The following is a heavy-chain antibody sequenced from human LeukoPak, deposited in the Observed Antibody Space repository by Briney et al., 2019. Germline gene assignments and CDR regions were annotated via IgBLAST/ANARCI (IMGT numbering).Heavy chain of an antibody. CDR3: ARRNYYYGMDV. CDR2: IYPGDSDT. V-gene: IGHV5-51*01. CDR1: GYSLTSYW. J-gene: IGHJ6*02. Sequence: GESLKISCKGSGYSLTSYWIGWVRQMPGKGLEWMGIIYPGDSDTRYSPSFQGQVTISADKSISTAYLQWGSLKASDTAMYYCARRNYYYGMDVWGQGTTVTVSS.